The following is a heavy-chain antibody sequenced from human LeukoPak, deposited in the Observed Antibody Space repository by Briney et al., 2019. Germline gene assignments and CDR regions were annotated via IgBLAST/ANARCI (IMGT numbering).Heavy chain of an antibody. V-gene: IGHV3-53*01. D-gene: IGHD3-10*01. CDR2: IYSGGST. CDR1: GFTVSSNY. Sequence: GGSLRLSCAASGFTVSSNYMSWVRQAPGKGLEWVSVIYSGGSTYYADSVKGRFTISRDNSKNTLYLQMNSLRAEDTAVYYCASWIWFREYTFDYWGQGTLVTVSS. CDR3: ASWIWFREYTFDY. J-gene: IGHJ4*02.